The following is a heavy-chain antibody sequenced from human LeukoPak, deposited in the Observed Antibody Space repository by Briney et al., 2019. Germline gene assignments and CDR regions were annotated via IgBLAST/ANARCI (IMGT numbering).Heavy chain of an antibody. Sequence: GGSLRLSCAASGFTFSRNWMHWVRQGPGKGLVWVSRINSDGSSTTYADSARGRFTISRDNAKNTLYLQMNSLRGEDTAVYYCARVSVVGAPFDYWGQGTLVTVSS. CDR3: ARVSVVGAPFDY. D-gene: IGHD1-26*01. CDR2: INSDGSST. CDR1: GFTFSRNW. V-gene: IGHV3-74*01. J-gene: IGHJ4*02.